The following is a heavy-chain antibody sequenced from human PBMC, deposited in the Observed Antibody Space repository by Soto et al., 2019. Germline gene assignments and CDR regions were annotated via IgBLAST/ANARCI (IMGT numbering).Heavy chain of an antibody. J-gene: IGHJ6*02. D-gene: IGHD1-26*01. CDR3: AKGEDGDEHYYYYGKDV. CDR1: GFTFSSYG. CDR2: ISYDGSNK. Sequence: GRSLRLSCAASGFTFSSYGMHWVRQAPGKGLEWVAVISYDGSNKYYADSVKGRFTISRDNSKNTLYLQMDSLRAEDSALYYCAKGEDGDEHYYYYGKDVWGQGTTVTVSS. V-gene: IGHV3-30*18.